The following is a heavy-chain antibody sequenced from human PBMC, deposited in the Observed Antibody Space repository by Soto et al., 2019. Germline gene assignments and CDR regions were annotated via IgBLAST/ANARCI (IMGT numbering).Heavy chain of an antibody. J-gene: IGHJ6*02. D-gene: IGHD5-18*01. CDR3: ARVPTGSSYGYTYYYYGMDV. V-gene: IGHV4-59*01. CDR2: IYYSGNT. Sequence: QVQLQESGPGLVKPSETLSLICAVSGGSISNYYWSWIRQPPGKELEWIGYIYYSGNTNCSPSLKSRVTISVDTPKNQISLKLSSVTAADTAVYYCARVPTGSSYGYTYYYYGMDVWGQGTTVTVSS. CDR1: GGSISNYY.